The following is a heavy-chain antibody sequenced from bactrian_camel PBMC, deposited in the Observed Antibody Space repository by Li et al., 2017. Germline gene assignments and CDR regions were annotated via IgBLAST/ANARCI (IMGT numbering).Heavy chain of an antibody. Sequence: VQLVESGGGSVQAGGSLKLTCAVTGISNRCMAWFRQVSGKEREGVASIDSDGETTYADSVKGRFTISRDNAKNTLYLQMNSLKPEDTAMYYCASVWKYELTAPPLAQSSYNLWGQGTQVTVS. CDR1: GISNRC. CDR2: IDSDGET. V-gene: IGHV3S53*01. J-gene: IGHJ4*01. CDR3: ASVWKYELTAPPLAQSSYNL. D-gene: IGHD3*01.